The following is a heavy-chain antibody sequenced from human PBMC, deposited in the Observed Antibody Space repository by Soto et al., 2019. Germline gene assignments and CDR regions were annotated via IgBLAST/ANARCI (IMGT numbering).Heavy chain of an antibody. V-gene: IGHV3-23*01. Sequence: VQVSESGGGLVRPGGSLRLSCAASGFIFTNYAMNWVRQAPGKGLEWVSVIGGRGNSAYYADSVQGRFTISRDNSKNTLTLKMSSLTADDTAIYYCVREGRGSFDFWGRGTMVTVSS. CDR3: VREGRGSFDF. CDR2: IGGRGNSA. J-gene: IGHJ3*01. CDR1: GFIFTNYA. D-gene: IGHD5-12*01.